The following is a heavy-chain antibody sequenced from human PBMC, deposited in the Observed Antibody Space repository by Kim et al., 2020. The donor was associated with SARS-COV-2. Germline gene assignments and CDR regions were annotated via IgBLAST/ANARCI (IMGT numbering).Heavy chain of an antibody. Sequence: NPSIDSRVTISLDTSENQISLQLRSVSAADTAVYYCARPRLAGTYSYFDYWGQGALVTVSS. CDR3: ARPRLAGTYSYFDY. D-gene: IGHD2-15*01. V-gene: IGHV4-59*08. J-gene: IGHJ4*02.